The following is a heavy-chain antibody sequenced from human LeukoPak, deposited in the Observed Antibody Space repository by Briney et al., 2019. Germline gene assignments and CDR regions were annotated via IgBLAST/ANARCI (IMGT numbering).Heavy chain of an antibody. V-gene: IGHV1-18*01. CDR2: ISAYNGNT. Sequence: GASVKVSCKNSGCTSSNYGICYLRQAPGQGLEWMGWISAYNGNTNYAQKLQGRVTMTTDTSTSTAYMELRSLRSEDTAVYYCQGARTGKWFDPWGQGTLVTVSS. CDR3: QGARTGKWFDP. J-gene: IGHJ5*02. CDR1: GCTSSNYG. D-gene: IGHD1-1*01.